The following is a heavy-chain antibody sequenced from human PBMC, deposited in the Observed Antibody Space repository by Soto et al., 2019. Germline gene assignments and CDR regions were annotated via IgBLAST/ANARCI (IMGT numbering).Heavy chain of an antibody. J-gene: IGHJ6*02. CDR2: IYYSGST. CDR1: GGSISSYY. CDR3: ARTSNYYDSSGYYSDYYGMDV. D-gene: IGHD3-22*01. Sequence: PSETLSLTCTVSGGSISSYYWSWIRQPPGKGLEWIGYIYYSGSTNYNPSLKSRVTISVDTSKNQFSLKLSSVTAADTAVYYCARTSNYYDSSGYYSDYYGMDVWGQGTTVTVSS. V-gene: IGHV4-59*01.